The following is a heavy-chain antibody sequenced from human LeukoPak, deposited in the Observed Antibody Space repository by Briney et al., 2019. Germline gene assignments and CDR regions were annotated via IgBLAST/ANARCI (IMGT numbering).Heavy chain of an antibody. CDR1: GYTFTSYG. J-gene: IGHJ4*02. V-gene: IGHV1-18*01. D-gene: IGHD3-10*01. CDR2: ISAYNGNT. Sequence: VASVKVPCKASGYTFTSYGISWVRQAPGQGLEWMGWISAYNGNTNYAQKLQGRVTMTTDTSTSTAYMELRSLRSDDTAVYYCARDSLRFIYGSGSYSDYWGQGTLVTVSS. CDR3: ARDSLRFIYGSGSYSDY.